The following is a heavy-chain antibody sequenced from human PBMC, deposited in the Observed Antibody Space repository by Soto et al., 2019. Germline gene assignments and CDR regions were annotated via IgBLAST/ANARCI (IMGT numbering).Heavy chain of an antibody. V-gene: IGHV1-2*04. CDR2: INPNSGGT. Sequence: ASVKVSCKASGYTFTGFSLHWVRQAPGQRLEWMGWINPNSGGTNYAQKFQGWVTMTRDTSISTAYMELSRLRSDYTAVYYCARERYSYGRDAFDIWGQGTMVT. D-gene: IGHD5-18*01. J-gene: IGHJ3*02. CDR1: GYTFTGFS. CDR3: ARERYSYGRDAFDI.